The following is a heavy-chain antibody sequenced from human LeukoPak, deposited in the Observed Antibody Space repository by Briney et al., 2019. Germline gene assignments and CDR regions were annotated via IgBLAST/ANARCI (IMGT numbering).Heavy chain of an antibody. CDR1: GYTFTSYG. V-gene: IGHV1-18*01. J-gene: IGHJ4*02. Sequence: ASVTVSCKASGYTFTSYGISWVRQAPGQGLEWMGWISAYNGNTNYAQKLQGRVTMTTDTSTSTAYMELRSLRSDDTAVYYCARDSYDSSGYYGGGFDYWGQGTLVTVSS. CDR2: ISAYNGNT. D-gene: IGHD3-22*01. CDR3: ARDSYDSSGYYGGGFDY.